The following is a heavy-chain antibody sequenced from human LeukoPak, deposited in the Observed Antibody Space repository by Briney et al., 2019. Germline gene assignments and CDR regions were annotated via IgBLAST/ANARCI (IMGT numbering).Heavy chain of an antibody. CDR3: ARVNNYDLLSSFDY. CDR2: ISTYSANT. CDR1: GYTFTSYG. J-gene: IGHJ4*02. Sequence: RASVKVSCKASGYTFTSYGISWVRQAPGQGLEWMGWISTYSANTHYAQELQGRATLTTDTSTSTAYMELRSLRSDDTAMYYCARVNNYDLLSSFDYWGQGTLVTVSS. D-gene: IGHD3-3*01. V-gene: IGHV1-18*04.